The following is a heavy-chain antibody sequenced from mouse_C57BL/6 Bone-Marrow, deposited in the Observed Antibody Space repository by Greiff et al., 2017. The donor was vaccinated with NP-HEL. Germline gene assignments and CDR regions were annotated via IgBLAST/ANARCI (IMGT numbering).Heavy chain of an antibody. V-gene: IGHV1-81*01. CDR1: GYTFTSYG. D-gene: IGHD2-4*01. J-gene: IGHJ4*01. Sequence: QVQLQQSGAELARPGASVKLSCKASGYTFTSYGISWVKQRTGQGLEWIGEIYPRSGNTYYNEKFKGKATLTADKSSSTAYMELRSLTSEDAAVYVCAGGYYDYDGAMDYWGQGTSVTVSS. CDR2: IYPRSGNT. CDR3: AGGYYDYDGAMDY.